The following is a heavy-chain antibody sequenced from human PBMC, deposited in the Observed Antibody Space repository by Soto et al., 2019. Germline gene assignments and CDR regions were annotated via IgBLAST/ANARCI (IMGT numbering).Heavy chain of an antibody. J-gene: IGHJ4*02. CDR1: GFTFSSYG. CDR2: ISYDGSNK. Sequence: QVQLVESGGGVVQPGRSLRLSCAASGFTFSSYGMHWVRQAPGKGLEWVAVISYDGSNKYYADSVKGRFTISRDNSKNTLYLQMNRLRAEDTAVYYCAKDRDSSGYYYDYWGQGTLVTVSS. V-gene: IGHV3-30*18. D-gene: IGHD3-22*01. CDR3: AKDRDSSGYYYDY.